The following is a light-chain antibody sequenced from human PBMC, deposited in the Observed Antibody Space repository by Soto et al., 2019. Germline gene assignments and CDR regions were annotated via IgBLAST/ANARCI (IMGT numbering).Light chain of an antibody. Sequence: QSALTQPASVSGSPGQSITISCTGTSSDVGGYNYVSWYQQHPGKAPKLMIYHVSNRPSGVSNRFSGSKSGNTASLTISGLQAEDEADYYCSSYTSSSTLVVFGTGTKLTVL. J-gene: IGLJ1*01. CDR1: SSDVGGYNY. CDR2: HVS. CDR3: SSYTSSSTLVV. V-gene: IGLV2-14*01.